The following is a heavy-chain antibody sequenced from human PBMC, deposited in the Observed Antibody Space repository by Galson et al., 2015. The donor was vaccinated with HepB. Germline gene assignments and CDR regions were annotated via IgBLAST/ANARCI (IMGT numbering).Heavy chain of an antibody. CDR3: ARDPPLGTPFDY. CDR1: GFAFDSHA. CDR2: ITGKGDST. D-gene: IGHD7-27*01. J-gene: IGHJ4*02. Sequence: SLRLSCAASGFAFDSHAMSWVRQAPGRGLEWISGITGKGDSTFYADSVKGRFTISRDNAKNSLYLQMNSLRADDTAVYYCARDPPLGTPFDYWGQGTLVTVSS. V-gene: IGHV3-23*01.